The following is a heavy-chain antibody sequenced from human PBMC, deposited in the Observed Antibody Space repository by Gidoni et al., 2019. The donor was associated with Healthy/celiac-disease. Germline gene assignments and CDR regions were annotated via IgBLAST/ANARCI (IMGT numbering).Heavy chain of an antibody. CDR2: IIPICGTA. V-gene: IGHV1-69*01. CDR3: ARARVADYYDSSGPFDY. J-gene: IGHJ4*02. Sequence: QVQLVQSGAAVKKPGSSVMVSCKASGGTFSSYAISWVREGPGQGLEWMGGIIPICGTANYAQKFQGRVTITADESTSTAYMELSSLRSKDTAVYYCARARVADYYDSSGPFDYWGQGTLVTVSS. D-gene: IGHD3-22*01. CDR1: GGTFSSYA.